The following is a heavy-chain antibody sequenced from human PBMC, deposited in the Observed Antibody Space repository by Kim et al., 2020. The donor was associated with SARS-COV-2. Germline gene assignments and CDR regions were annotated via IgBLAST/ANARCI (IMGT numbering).Heavy chain of an antibody. V-gene: IGHV3-15*01. J-gene: IGHJ4*02. D-gene: IGHD6-13*01. Sequence: ATPVRGRFTISRDDSKNTLYLQMNSLKTEDTAVYYCTTVRFLYTSSWSDWGQGTLVTVSS. CDR3: TTVRFLYTSSWSD.